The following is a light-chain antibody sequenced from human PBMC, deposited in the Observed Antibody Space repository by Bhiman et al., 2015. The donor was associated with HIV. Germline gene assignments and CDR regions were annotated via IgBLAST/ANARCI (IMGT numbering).Light chain of an antibody. CDR2: EVT. Sequence: QSALTQPASVSGSPGQSITISCSGTSSDIGGSDSVSWYQQHPGKAPKLIIYEVTKRPSGVPERFSGSKSGNTASLTISGLQAEDEADYYCCSYGGTLVFGGGTKLTVL. J-gene: IGLJ2*01. V-gene: IGLV2-11*01. CDR3: CSYGGTLV. CDR1: SSDIGGSDS.